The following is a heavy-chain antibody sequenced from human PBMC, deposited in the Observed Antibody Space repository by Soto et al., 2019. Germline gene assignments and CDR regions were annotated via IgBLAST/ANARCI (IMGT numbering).Heavy chain of an antibody. V-gene: IGHV3-74*01. CDR3: AREATYSSGRGMDV. J-gene: IGHJ4*02. CDR1: GFTFSSHW. CDR2: INSEGSSR. D-gene: IGHD3-22*01. Sequence: EVQLVESGGGSVQPGGSLRLHCAASGFTFSSHWRYWVRQAPGKGLFWVSRINSEGSSRRYADSVNGRFTVSRDNAKNTLYLQMNSLRAEDTAVYYCAREATYSSGRGMDVWGQGTLVTVSS.